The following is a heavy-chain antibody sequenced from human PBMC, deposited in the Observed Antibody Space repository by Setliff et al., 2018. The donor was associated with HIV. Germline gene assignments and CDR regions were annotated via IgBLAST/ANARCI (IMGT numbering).Heavy chain of an antibody. CDR3: ARGLESGYSYGSNLFDP. Sequence: PGGSLRLSCAASGFLFHTYWMSWVRQAPGKGLGWVANIKEDGSEKYYVDSVKGRCTISRDNAENSLYLQMNSLRAEDTAVYYCARGLESGYSYGSNLFDPWGQGTLVTVSS. V-gene: IGHV3-7*02. CDR1: GFLFHTYW. CDR2: IKEDGSEK. J-gene: IGHJ5*02. D-gene: IGHD5-18*01.